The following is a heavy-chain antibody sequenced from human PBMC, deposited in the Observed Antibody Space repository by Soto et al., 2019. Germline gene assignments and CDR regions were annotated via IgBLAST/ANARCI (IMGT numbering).Heavy chain of an antibody. CDR1: GFTFSSYA. V-gene: IGHV3-21*01. Sequence: PGGSLRLSCAASGFTFSSYAMSWVRQAPGKGLEWVSSISSSSSYIYYADSVKGRFTISRDNAKNSLYLQMNSLRAEDTAVYYCARIVGIAAVEYWGQGTLVTVS. D-gene: IGHD6-25*01. CDR3: ARIVGIAAVEY. CDR2: ISSSSSYI. J-gene: IGHJ4*02.